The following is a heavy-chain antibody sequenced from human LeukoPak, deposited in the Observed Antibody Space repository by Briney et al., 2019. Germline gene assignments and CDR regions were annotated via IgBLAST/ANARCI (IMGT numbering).Heavy chain of an antibody. J-gene: IGHJ4*02. CDR2: IKQDGREK. CDR1: GFTFSRYR. CDR3: AREEYGDHMW. V-gene: IGHV3-7*01. D-gene: IGHD4-17*01. Sequence: GGSLTLSCAASGFTFSRYRMSWVRQAPGKGREWVANIKQDGREKYYVDSVKGRFTISRDNARNSLYLQMNNLRAEDSAVYYCAREEYGDHMWWGQGTLVTVSS.